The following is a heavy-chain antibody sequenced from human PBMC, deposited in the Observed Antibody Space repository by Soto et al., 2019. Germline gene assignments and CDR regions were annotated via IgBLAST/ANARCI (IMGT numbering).Heavy chain of an antibody. CDR2: INVDGSET. CDR1: GFTFTNHH. CDR3: WRRRTVAL. Sequence: EVQLVESGGGLVQPGGSLRLSCVAFGFTFTNHHMTWVRQAPGKGLEWVANINVDGSETYYADSVKGRFTISRDNAYKALWLRMNSLRAEDTGTYYCWRRRTVALWGQGTLVIVSS. V-gene: IGHV3-7*05. D-gene: IGHD5-12*01. J-gene: IGHJ4*02.